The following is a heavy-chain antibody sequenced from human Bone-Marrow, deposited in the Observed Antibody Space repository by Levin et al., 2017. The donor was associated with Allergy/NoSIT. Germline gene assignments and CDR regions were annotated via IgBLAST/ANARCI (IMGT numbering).Heavy chain of an antibody. J-gene: IGHJ6*02. CDR3: ARVFSTSRNFVLDHYYGLDV. V-gene: IGHV3-30*04. CDR1: GFSFSGYT. CDR2: ISYDGTNK. Sequence: PGGSLRLSCTASGFSFSGYTMHWVRQAPGKGLEWVAVISYDGTNKDYAESVKGRFSISRDNSKNTLYLQLNSLRTEDTAVYYCARVFSTSRNFVLDHYYGLDVWGQGTTVTVSS. D-gene: IGHD2-2*01.